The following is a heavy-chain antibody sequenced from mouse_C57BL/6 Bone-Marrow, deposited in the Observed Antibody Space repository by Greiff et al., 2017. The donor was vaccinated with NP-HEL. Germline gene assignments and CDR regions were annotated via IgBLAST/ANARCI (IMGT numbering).Heavy chain of an antibody. D-gene: IGHD1-1*01. Sequence: EVKVVESGEGLVKPGGSLKLSCAASGFTFSSYAMSWVRLTPEKRLEWVAYISSCGDYIYYADTVQGRFTISSDNARNTLYLQMSSLKSEDTAMYYCTREDYGRPYAMDYWGQGTSVTVSS. CDR2: ISSCGDYI. J-gene: IGHJ4*01. V-gene: IGHV5-9-1*02. CDR3: TREDYGRPYAMDY. CDR1: GFTFSSYA.